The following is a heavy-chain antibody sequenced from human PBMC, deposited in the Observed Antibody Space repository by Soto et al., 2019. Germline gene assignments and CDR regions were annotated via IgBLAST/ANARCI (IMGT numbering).Heavy chain of an antibody. V-gene: IGHV3-9*01. Sequence: EVQLVESGGGLVLPGRSLRLSCAASGLSFEDYSMHWVRHSPGKGLEWVSGITWSSGYIGYADSVKGRFTVSRDSDNKFLYLQMDRLRTEDTALYYCAKLDGGIDYWGQGTQVTVS. CDR1: GLSFEDYS. CDR2: ITWSSGYI. CDR3: AKLDGGIDY. D-gene: IGHD3-16*01. J-gene: IGHJ4*02.